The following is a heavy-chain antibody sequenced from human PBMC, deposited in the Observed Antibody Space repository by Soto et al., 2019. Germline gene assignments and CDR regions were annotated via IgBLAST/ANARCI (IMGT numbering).Heavy chain of an antibody. D-gene: IGHD3-16*01. Sequence: PVGSLRLSCAASGFTFSSYGMHWVRQAPGKGLEWVAVISCDGSNKYYADSVKGRFTISRDNSKNTLYLQMNSLRAEDTAVYYCAKWGGVGGYYYYYYGMDVWGQGTTVTVSS. CDR1: GFTFSSYG. V-gene: IGHV3-30*18. CDR2: ISCDGSNK. J-gene: IGHJ6*02. CDR3: AKWGGVGGYYYYYYGMDV.